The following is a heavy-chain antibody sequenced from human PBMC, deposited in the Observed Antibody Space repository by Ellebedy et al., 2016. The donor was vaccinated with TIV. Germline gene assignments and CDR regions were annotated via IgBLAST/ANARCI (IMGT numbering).Heavy chain of an antibody. Sequence: GGSLRLSXAASGFTFSNYDMNWVRQAPGKGLEWVSSISGRGFSTYYADSVKGRFTISRDNSKNTLYLQMNSLRAEDTAVYYCAKTRAYSGTYDAFDIWGQGTMVTVSS. CDR1: GFTFSNYD. V-gene: IGHV3-23*01. D-gene: IGHD1-26*01. CDR3: AKTRAYSGTYDAFDI. CDR2: ISGRGFST. J-gene: IGHJ3*02.